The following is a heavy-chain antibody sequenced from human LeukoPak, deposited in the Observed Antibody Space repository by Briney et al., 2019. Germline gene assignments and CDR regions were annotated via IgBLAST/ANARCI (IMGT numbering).Heavy chain of an antibody. CDR3: ASNDFWSGFDY. CDR2: IYYSGST. J-gene: IGHJ4*02. CDR1: GGSISSGEYY. Sequence: PSQTLSLTCTVSGGSISSGEYYWSWIRQPPGKGLEWIGYIYYSGSTYYNPSLKSRVTISVDTSKNQFSLKLSSVTAADTAVYYCASNDFWSGFDYWGQGTLVTVSS. V-gene: IGHV4-30-4*01. D-gene: IGHD3-3*01.